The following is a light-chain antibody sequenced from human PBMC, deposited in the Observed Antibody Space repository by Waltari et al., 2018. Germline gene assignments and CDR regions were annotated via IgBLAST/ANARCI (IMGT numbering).Light chain of an antibody. J-gene: IGLJ7*01. CDR1: HSNIGNNY. V-gene: IGLV1-51*02. CDR2: VDS. Sequence: QSVLTQPPSVSAAPGQRVTISCSGGHSNIGNNYVSWYRQFPGTAPKLLTYVDSELPSWVPGGFSSSKSGTADALDITGLQAGGEADYDCGTWDSSLGVAVFGGGTHLTVL. CDR3: GTWDSSLGVAV.